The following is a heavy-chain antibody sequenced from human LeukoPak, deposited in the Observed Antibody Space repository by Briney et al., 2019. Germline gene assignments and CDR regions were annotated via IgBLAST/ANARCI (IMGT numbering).Heavy chain of an antibody. Sequence: KPGGSLRPSCAASGFTFSSYSMNWVRQAPGKGLEWVSSISSSSSYIYYADSVKGRFTISRDTSKDTLYLQMNSLRAEDTAVYYCAKRYIRYNNNWEGFEWGQGTLVTVSS. CDR2: ISSSSSYI. J-gene: IGHJ4*02. D-gene: IGHD1-1*01. V-gene: IGHV3-21*04. CDR3: AKRYIRYNNNWEGFE. CDR1: GFTFSSYS.